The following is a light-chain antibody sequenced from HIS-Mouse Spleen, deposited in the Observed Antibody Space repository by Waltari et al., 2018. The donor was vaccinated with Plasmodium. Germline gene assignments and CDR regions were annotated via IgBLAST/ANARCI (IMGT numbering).Light chain of an antibody. CDR1: QSISSY. CDR2: AAS. J-gene: IGKJ1*01. CDR3: QQSYSTWT. Sequence: DIQMTQSRSYQTASVGDRVTITCRASQSISSYLNWYQQKPGKAPKLLIYAASSLQSGVPSRFSGSGSGTDFTLTISSLQPEDFATYNCQQSYSTWTFGQGTKVEIK. V-gene: IGKV1-39*01.